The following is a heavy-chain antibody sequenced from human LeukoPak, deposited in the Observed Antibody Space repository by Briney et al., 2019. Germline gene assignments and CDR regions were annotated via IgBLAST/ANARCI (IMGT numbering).Heavy chain of an antibody. D-gene: IGHD3-22*01. CDR2: INGDGSST. J-gene: IGHJ4*02. CDR3: ARDLYDSRGYENSCDY. V-gene: IGHV3-74*01. CDR1: GFTFSTYW. Sequence: GGSLRLSCAASGFTFSTYWMHWVRQAPGRGLVWVSRINGDGSSTTYADSVKGRFTISRDNAKNTLYLQMNSLRAEDTAVYYCARDLYDSRGYENSCDYWGQGTLVTVSS.